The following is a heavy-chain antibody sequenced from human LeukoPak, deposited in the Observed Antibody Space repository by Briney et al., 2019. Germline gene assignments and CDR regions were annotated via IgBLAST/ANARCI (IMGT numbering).Heavy chain of an antibody. Sequence: PSETLSLTCTVSGGSISIYYWSWIRQPPGKGLEWIGYIYYSGSTNYNPSLKSRVTISVDTSKNQFSLKLSSVTAADTAVYYCARALRGSSHFYYYYYMDVWGKGTTVTVSS. CDR1: GGSISIYY. CDR3: ARALRGSSHFYYYYYMDV. D-gene: IGHD6-6*01. J-gene: IGHJ6*03. V-gene: IGHV4-59*01. CDR2: IYYSGST.